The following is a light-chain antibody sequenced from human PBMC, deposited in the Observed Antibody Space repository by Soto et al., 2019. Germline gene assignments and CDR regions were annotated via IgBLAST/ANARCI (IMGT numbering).Light chain of an antibody. Sequence: QSVLAQPASVSGSPGQSITISCTGTSNDVGAYDSVSWYQQHPHKAPQVIIYRGTQRPSGASNRFSASTSGNAASLTISGLQADDGADYFCCSSAPESTYVCGTGTKATVL. V-gene: IGLV2-23*01. J-gene: IGLJ1*01. CDR3: CSSAPESTYV. CDR1: SNDVGAYDS. CDR2: RGT.